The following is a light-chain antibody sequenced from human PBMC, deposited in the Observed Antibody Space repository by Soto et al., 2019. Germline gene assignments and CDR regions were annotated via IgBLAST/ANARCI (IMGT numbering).Light chain of an antibody. CDR3: CAYAGSGTVV. V-gene: IGLV2-23*01. Sequence: QSVLTQPASVSGSPEQSITISCTGTSNDVGRYNLVSWYQQHPGKAPKVMIYEATKRPSGVSNRFSGSKSGNTASLTISGLQAGDEADYYCCAYAGSGTVVFGGGTKLTVL. CDR2: EAT. CDR1: SNDVGRYNL. J-gene: IGLJ3*02.